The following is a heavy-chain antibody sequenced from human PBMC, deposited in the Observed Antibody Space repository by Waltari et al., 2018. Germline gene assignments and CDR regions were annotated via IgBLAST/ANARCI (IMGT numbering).Heavy chain of an antibody. Sequence: DVQLLESGGGLAQPGGSLRLSCAASGFTLSTYGMAGVRQTPGKGLDWVSESSGTCDNTYYADSGKGRCTISRDNSKNTLYLEMNNLRAEDTAVYFCARDGYNWIPFDCWGQGTLVTVSS. CDR1: GFTLSTYG. D-gene: IGHD5-12*01. V-gene: IGHV3-23*01. CDR2: SSGTCDNT. CDR3: ARDGYNWIPFDC. J-gene: IGHJ4*02.